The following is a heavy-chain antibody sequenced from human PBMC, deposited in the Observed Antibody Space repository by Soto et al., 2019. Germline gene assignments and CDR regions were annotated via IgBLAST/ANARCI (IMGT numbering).Heavy chain of an antibody. D-gene: IGHD2-2*01. CDR3: ARDSLSPPQNYCSSTSCHITGAFDI. CDR2: IYYSGST. CDR1: GGSISSGGYY. J-gene: IGHJ3*02. V-gene: IGHV4-31*03. Sequence: PSETLSLTCTVSGGSISSGGYYWSWIRQHPGKGQEWIGYIYYSGSTYYNPSLKSRVTISVDTSKNQFSLKLSSVTAADTAVYYCARDSLSPPQNYCSSTSCHITGAFDIWGQGTMVTVSS.